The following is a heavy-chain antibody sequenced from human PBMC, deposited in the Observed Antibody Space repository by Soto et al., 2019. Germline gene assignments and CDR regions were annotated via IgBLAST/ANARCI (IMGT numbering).Heavy chain of an antibody. D-gene: IGHD2-21*02. CDR1: GFTFSSYG. CDR3: AREPVVVTARYYFDY. J-gene: IGHJ4*02. V-gene: IGHV3-33*01. Sequence: PGGSLRLSCAASGFTFSSYGMHWVRQAPGKGLEWVAVIWYDGSNKYYADSVKGRFTISRDNSKNTLYLQMNSLRAEDTAVYYCAREPVVVTARYYFDYWGQGTLVTVSS. CDR2: IWYDGSNK.